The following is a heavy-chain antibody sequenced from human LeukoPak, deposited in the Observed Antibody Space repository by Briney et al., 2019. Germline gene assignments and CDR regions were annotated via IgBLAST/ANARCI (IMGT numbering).Heavy chain of an antibody. Sequence: ASVKVSCRASGYTFTSYYMHWVRQAPGQGLEWMGIINPSGGSTSYAQKFQGRVTMTRDTSTSTVYMELSSLRSEDTAVYYCARDTTPSYYSSSWRFDHWGQGTLVTVSS. CDR2: INPSGGST. CDR3: ARDTTPSYYSSSWRFDH. V-gene: IGHV1-46*01. J-gene: IGHJ4*02. D-gene: IGHD6-6*01. CDR1: GYTFTSYY.